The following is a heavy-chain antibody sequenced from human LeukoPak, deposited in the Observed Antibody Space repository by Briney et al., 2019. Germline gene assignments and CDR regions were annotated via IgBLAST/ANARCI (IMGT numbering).Heavy chain of an antibody. D-gene: IGHD3-9*01. J-gene: IGHJ3*02. CDR2: INPSGGST. CDR3: ARGGSYYDITYAFDI. Sequence: ASVKVSCKASGYTFTSYAMNWVRQAPGQGLEWMGIINPSGGSTSYAQKFQGRVTMTRDTSTSTVYMELSSLRSEDTAVYYCARGGSYYDITYAFDIWGQGTMVTVSS. V-gene: IGHV1-46*01. CDR1: GYTFTSYA.